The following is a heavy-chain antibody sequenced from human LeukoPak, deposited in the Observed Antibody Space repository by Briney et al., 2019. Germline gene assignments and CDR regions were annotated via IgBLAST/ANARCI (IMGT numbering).Heavy chain of an antibody. CDR1: GGSISRSNHY. J-gene: IGHJ4*02. CDR2: IYYSGTT. Sequence: SETLSLTCNVSGGSISRSNHYWGWLRQPPGKGLEWIGNIYYSGTTYHNPSLKSRVTISVDASKNQFSLKVKSVTAADTAVYYCATSSTGWYNGNDYWGQGTLVTVSS. V-gene: IGHV4-39*01. CDR3: ATSSTGWYNGNDY. D-gene: IGHD6-19*01.